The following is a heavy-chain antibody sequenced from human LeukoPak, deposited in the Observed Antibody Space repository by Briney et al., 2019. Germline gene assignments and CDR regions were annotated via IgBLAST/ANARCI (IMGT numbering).Heavy chain of an antibody. V-gene: IGHV3-53*01. J-gene: IGHJ5*02. CDR1: GFIVSIDH. Sequence: GGSLRLSCAASGFIVSIDHMNWVRQAPGKGLEWVAFIYKGENTFYADPVKGRFTISRDNSKNTVYLQMNSLRAEDTAVYYCVRAPGATWGQGTLVTVSS. CDR2: IYKGENT. CDR3: VRAPGAT. D-gene: IGHD3-10*01.